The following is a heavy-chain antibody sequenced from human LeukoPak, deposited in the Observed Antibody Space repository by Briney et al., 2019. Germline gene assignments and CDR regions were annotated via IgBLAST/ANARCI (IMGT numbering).Heavy chain of an antibody. J-gene: IGHJ4*02. Sequence: GGSLRLSCAASGFTLSSYSMNWVRQAPGKGLEWVSYISSSGSTIYYADSVKGRFTISRDNAKNSLYLQMNSLRAEDTAVYYCARDRDYSSSCPDYWGQGTLVTVSS. CDR1: GFTLSSYS. D-gene: IGHD6-13*01. CDR3: ARDRDYSSSCPDY. V-gene: IGHV3-48*04. CDR2: ISSSGSTI.